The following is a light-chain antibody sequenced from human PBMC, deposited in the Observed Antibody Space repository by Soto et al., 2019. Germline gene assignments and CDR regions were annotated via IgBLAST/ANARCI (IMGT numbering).Light chain of an antibody. CDR3: QQYNNWPPGEIT. CDR2: GAS. V-gene: IGKV3-15*01. J-gene: IGKJ3*01. Sequence: EIVMTQSPATLSVSPGERATLSCRASQSVSSNLAWYQQKPGQAPRLLIYGASTRATGIPARFSGSGSGTEFALTISSLQSEDFVVYYCQQYNNWPPGEITFGPGTKVDIK. CDR1: QSVSSN.